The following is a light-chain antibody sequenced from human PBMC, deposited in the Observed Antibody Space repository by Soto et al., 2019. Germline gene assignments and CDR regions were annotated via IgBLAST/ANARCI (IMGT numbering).Light chain of an antibody. V-gene: IGKV1-5*01. CDR2: DAS. CDR1: QSISDW. J-gene: IGKJ2*01. CDR3: QEYKSAT. Sequence: DIQMTQSPSTLSASVGDRVTITGRASQSISDWLAWYQQKPGKAPNLLIYDASTLQSGVPSRFSGSGSGTEFTLTISRLQPDDFATYYCQEYKSATFGQGTKLEIE.